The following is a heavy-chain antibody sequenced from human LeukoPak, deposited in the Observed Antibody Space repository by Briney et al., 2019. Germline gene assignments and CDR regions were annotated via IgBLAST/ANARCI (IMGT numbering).Heavy chain of an antibody. CDR1: GESISGFY. CDR3: ARHDYGDYNSFDY. CDR2: VYYSGST. J-gene: IGHJ4*02. V-gene: IGHV4-59*05. D-gene: IGHD4-17*01. Sequence: SETLSLTCTVSGESISGFYWTWIRQPPGKGLEWIASVYYSGSTYYNPSLKSRVTISVDTSKNQFSLKLSSVTAADTAVYSCARHDYGDYNSFDYWGQGTLVTVSS.